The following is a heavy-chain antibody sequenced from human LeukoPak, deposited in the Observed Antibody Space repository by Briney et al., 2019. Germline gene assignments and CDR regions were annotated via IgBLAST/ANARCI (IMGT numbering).Heavy chain of an antibody. J-gene: IGHJ3*02. CDR1: GFTFGDYV. D-gene: IGHD2-2*01. CDR3: TREVPAARRGAFDI. V-gene: IGHV3-49*04. CDR2: IRSKAYGGTT. Sequence: GGSLRLSCTVSGFTFGDYVMTWVRQAPGKGLGWVGFIRSKAYGGTTEYAASVKGRFTISRDDSKSIAYLQMNSLKTEDTAVYYCTREVPAARRGAFDIWGQGTMVTVSS.